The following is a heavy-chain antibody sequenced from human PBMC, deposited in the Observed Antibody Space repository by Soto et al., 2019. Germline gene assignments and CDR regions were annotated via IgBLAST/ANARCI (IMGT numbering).Heavy chain of an antibody. CDR1: GFTFSNYA. CDR2: ISGSGGST. V-gene: IGHV3-23*01. Sequence: EVQLLESGGGLVQPGGSLRLSCAASGFTFSNYAVTWVRQAPGKGLEWVSTISGSGGSTYYADSVKGRFTISRDNSKNRLDLQMNSLRAEDTAVYYCAKDQGSSWYEIVYWGQGTLVTVSS. CDR3: AKDQGSSWYEIVY. D-gene: IGHD6-13*01. J-gene: IGHJ4*02.